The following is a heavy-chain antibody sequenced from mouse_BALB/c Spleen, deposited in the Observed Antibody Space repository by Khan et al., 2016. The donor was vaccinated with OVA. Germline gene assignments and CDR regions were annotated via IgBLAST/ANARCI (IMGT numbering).Heavy chain of an antibody. CDR2: ISNLAYSI. CDR1: GFTFSDYG. V-gene: IGHV5-15*02. Sequence: EVELVESGGGLVQPGGSRKLSCAASGFTFSDYGMAWVRQAPGKGPEWVAFISNLAYSIYYADTVTGRFTISRENAKNTLYLEMRTLRSEDTAMYYCARSWAMDYWGQGTSVTVSS. CDR3: ARSWAMDY. J-gene: IGHJ4*01.